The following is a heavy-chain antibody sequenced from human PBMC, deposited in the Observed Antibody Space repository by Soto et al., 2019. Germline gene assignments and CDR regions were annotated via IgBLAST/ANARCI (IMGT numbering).Heavy chain of an antibody. V-gene: IGHV4-59*01. CDR3: ARGRGGWFINQLLNAFDI. D-gene: IGHD2-2*01. CDR2: INYSGST. Sequence: QVQLQESGPGLVKPWETLSLTCTAPGGSFISYSWSWIRQPPGKGLEWIGYINYSGSTNYNPSLKSRVTISVDTSKNQFSLKLSSVTAADTAVYYCARGRGGWFINQLLNAFDIWGQGTMVTVSS. J-gene: IGHJ3*02. CDR1: GGSFISYS.